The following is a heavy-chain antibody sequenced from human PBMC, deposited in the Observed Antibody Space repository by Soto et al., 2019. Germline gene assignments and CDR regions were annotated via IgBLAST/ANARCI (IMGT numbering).Heavy chain of an antibody. CDR3: AHFDWFIDY. CDR1: GFTFSSYA. D-gene: IGHD3-9*01. CDR2: ICYSGSNT. Sequence: GGSLRLSCAASGFTFSSYAMHWVRQAPGKGLEWVSAICYSGSNTYYADSVKGRFTISRDNSKNTLYLQMNSLRAEDTAVYYCAHFDWFIDYWGQGTLVTVSS. V-gene: IGHV3-23*01. J-gene: IGHJ4*02.